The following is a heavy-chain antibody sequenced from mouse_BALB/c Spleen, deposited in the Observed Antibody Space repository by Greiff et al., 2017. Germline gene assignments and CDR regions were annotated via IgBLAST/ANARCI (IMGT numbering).Heavy chain of an antibody. V-gene: IGHV1-61*01. J-gene: IGHJ4*01. CDR3: ARGRSSYAMDY. CDR2: IDPSDSET. Sequence: QSCKASGYTFTSYWMNWVKQRPGRGLEWIGRIDPSDSETHYNQKFKDKATLTVDKSSSTAYIQLSSLTSEDSAVYYCARGRSSYAMDYWGQGTSVTVSS. CDR1: GYTFTSYW.